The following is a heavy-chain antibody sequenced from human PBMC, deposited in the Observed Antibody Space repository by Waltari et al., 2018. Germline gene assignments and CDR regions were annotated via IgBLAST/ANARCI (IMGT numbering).Heavy chain of an antibody. J-gene: IGHJ4*02. CDR2: ISYDGSNK. V-gene: IGHV3-30-3*01. CDR1: GFTFSSYA. D-gene: IGHD3-22*01. CDR3: ARSYYYDSSGYYDY. Sequence: QVQLVESGGGVVQPGRSLRLSCAASGFTFSSYAMHWVRQAPGKGLEWVAGISYDGSNKYYADSGKGRFTISRDNSKNTLYLQMNSLRAEDTAVYYCARSYYYDSSGYYDYWGQGTLVTVSS.